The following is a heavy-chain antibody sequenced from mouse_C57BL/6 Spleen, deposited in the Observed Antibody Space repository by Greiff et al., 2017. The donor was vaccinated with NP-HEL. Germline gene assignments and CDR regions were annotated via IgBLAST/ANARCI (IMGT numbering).Heavy chain of an antibody. V-gene: IGHV2-4*01. J-gene: IGHJ4*01. CDR1: GFSLTSFG. CDR3: AKIYYSKGYGMDY. CDR2: IWSGGST. D-gene: IGHD2-5*01. Sequence: QVQLQQSGPGLVQPSQSLSITCTVSGFSLTSFGVHWVRQPPGKGLEWLGVIWSGGSTDYNAAFISRLIISKDNSKSQVFFKMNSLQADDTAIYYCAKIYYSKGYGMDYWGQGTSVTVSS.